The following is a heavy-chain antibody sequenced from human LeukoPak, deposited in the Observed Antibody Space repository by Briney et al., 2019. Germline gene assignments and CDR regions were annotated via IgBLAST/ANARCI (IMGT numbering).Heavy chain of an antibody. CDR3: AKDLGWFGELFDY. Sequence: PGGSLRLSCAASGFTFSSNYMSWLRQAPGKGLEWVSVIYSGGSTYYADSVKGRFTISRDNSKNTLYLQMNSLRAEDTAVYNSAKDLGWFGELFDYWGQGTLVTVSS. J-gene: IGHJ4*02. D-gene: IGHD3-10*01. CDR2: IYSGGST. V-gene: IGHV3-53*01. CDR1: GFTFSSNY.